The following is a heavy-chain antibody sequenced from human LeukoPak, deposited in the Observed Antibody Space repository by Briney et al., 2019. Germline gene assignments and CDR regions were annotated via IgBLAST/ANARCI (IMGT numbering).Heavy chain of an antibody. CDR1: GFTVSTYA. CDR2: ISGSGDST. V-gene: IGHV3-23*01. Sequence: PGGSLRLSCAASGFTVSTYAVNWVRQAPGKGLEWVSTISGSGDSTYYADSVKGRFTISRDNSKDTLYLQMSSLRPEDSAVYFCARDGVSGTGFRYFGMDVWGHGTTVTVSS. J-gene: IGHJ6*02. CDR3: ARDGVSGTGFRYFGMDV. D-gene: IGHD1-1*01.